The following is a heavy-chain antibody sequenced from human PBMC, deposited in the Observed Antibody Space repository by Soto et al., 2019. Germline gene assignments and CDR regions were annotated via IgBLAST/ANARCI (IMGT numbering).Heavy chain of an antibody. J-gene: IGHJ6*03. CDR3: ARSGVVVPAAMVFPPPDYYYYMDV. D-gene: IGHD2-2*01. CDR2: TYYRSKWYN. CDR1: GDSVSSNSAA. V-gene: IGHV6-1*01. Sequence: PSQTLLLTCAISGDSVSSNSAAWNWIRQSPSRGLEWLGRTYYRSKWYNDYAVSVKSRITINPDTSKNQFSLQLNSVTPEDTAVYYCARSGVVVPAAMVFPPPDYYYYMDVWGKGTTVTVSS.